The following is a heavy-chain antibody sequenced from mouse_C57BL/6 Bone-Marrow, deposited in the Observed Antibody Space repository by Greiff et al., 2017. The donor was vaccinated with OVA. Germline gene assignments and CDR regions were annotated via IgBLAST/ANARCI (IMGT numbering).Heavy chain of an antibody. Sequence: EVKVVESGGGLVKPGGSLKLSCAASGFTFSSYAMPWVRQTPEKRLEWVATISDGGSYTYYPDNLKGRFTIARANANNKQYLQMSHMKSEDTAMYDCAGDCTTVVATDYYAVAYWGQGTSVTVSS. V-gene: IGHV5-4*01. CDR3: AGDCTTVVATDYYAVAY. J-gene: IGHJ4*01. CDR1: GFTFSSYA. CDR2: ISDGGSYT. D-gene: IGHD1-1*01.